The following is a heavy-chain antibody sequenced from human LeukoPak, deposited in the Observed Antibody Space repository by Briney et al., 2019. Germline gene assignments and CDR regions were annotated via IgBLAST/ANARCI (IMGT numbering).Heavy chain of an antibody. CDR2: MNPNSGNT. D-gene: IGHD3-3*01. Sequence: GASVKVSCKASGYTFTSYDINWVRQATGQGLEWMGWMNPNSGNTGYAQKLQGRVTITRNTSISTAYMELSSLRSEDTAVYYCARGGITIFGVAPPEYKNNWFDPWGQGTLVTVSS. CDR1: GYTFTSYD. J-gene: IGHJ5*02. CDR3: ARGGITIFGVAPPEYKNNWFDP. V-gene: IGHV1-8*03.